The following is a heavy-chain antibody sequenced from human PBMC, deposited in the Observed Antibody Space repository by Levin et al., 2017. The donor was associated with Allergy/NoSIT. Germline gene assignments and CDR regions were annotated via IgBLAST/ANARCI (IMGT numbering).Heavy chain of an antibody. J-gene: IGHJ4*02. CDR2: IYPADSDT. CDR1: GDSFPTYW. V-gene: IGHV5-51*01. D-gene: IGHD2-2*01. Sequence: GESLKISCKGSGDSFPTYWIGWVRQMPGKGLEWMGIIYPADSDTRYSPSFQGQVTISADKSINTAYLQWNSLKAPDTAMYYCAGGYVNGHFDCWGQGTLVSVSA. CDR3: AGGYVNGHFDC.